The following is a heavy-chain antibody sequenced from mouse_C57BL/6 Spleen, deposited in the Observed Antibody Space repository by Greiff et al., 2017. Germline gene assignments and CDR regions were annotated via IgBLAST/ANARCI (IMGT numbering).Heavy chain of an antibody. CDR1: GYTFTSSW. V-gene: IGHV1-74*01. CDR2: IHPSDSDT. J-gene: IGHJ1*03. Sequence: VQLQQPGAELVKPGASVKVSCKASGYTFTSSWMHWVKQRPGQGLEWIGRIHPSDSDTNYNQKFKGKATLTVDNSARTAYRQLSSLTSEDSAVYYCAIYRGRGWYVDVWGTGTTVTVSS. D-gene: IGHD3-1*01. CDR3: AIYRGRGWYVDV.